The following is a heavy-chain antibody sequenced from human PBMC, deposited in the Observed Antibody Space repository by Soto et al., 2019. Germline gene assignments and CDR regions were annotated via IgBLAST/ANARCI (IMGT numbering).Heavy chain of an antibody. CDR3: ARLYDSGGL. J-gene: IGHJ4*02. CDR1: GASMTTDNW. Sequence: QVQLQESGPGLVKPSGTLSLTCAVSGASMTTDNWWSWVRQPPGQGLEWIGEVHHSGSTNYNPSLKSRVTVSMDISTNQFSLKMSSVTAADTDVDYCARLYDSGGLWGQGTLVTVSS. CDR2: VHHSGST. V-gene: IGHV4-4*02. D-gene: IGHD3-10*01.